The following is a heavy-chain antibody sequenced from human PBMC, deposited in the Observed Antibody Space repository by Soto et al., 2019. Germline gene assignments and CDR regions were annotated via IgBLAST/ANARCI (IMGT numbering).Heavy chain of an antibody. J-gene: IGHJ3*02. CDR2: FYFSGST. CDR1: DDSIISGNYY. CDR3: ARLSPAVLMNAFDM. D-gene: IGHD2-8*01. Sequence: ETLSLTCTFSDDSIISGNYYWGWIRQPPGKGLEWIGSFYFSGSTYYNPSLKSRVSISVDTSKNQLSLKLNSMTATDTAVYYCARLSPAVLMNAFDMWGQGTKVTV. V-gene: IGHV4-39*01.